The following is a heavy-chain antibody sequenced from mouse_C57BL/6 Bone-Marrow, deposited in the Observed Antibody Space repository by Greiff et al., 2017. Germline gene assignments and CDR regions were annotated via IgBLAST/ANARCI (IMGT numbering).Heavy chain of an antibody. D-gene: IGHD1-1*01. CDR2: ISRGGSNT. Sequence: EVQLVESGGDLVKPGGSLKLSCAASGFSFSSYGMSWVRQTPDKRLEWVATISRGGSNTFYPDRVNGRFTISRDNAKNTLYLQMSSLNSEDTARYYWARLDYYVSGYAMDYWGQGTSVTVAS. J-gene: IGHJ4*01. CDR1: GFSFSSYG. CDR3: ARLDYYVSGYAMDY. V-gene: IGHV5-6*01.